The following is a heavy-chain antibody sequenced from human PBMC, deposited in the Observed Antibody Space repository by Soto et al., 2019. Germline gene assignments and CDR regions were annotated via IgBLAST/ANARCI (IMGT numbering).Heavy chain of an antibody. D-gene: IGHD2-15*01. CDR3: ASEDCRNTNCLKGFDY. V-gene: IGHV1-2*02. Sequence: ASVKVSCKASGYTFTSYSMHWVRQAPGQGFGWVGGINPESGNPKYVPKFQGRVTVTRDTSTSTAYMELNRLTSDDTAVYYCASEDCRNTNCLKGFDYWGQGTLVTVSS. CDR2: INPESGNP. CDR1: GYTFTSYS. J-gene: IGHJ4*02.